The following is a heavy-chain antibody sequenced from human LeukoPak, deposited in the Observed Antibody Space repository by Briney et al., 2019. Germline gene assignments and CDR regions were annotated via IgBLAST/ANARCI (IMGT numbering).Heavy chain of an antibody. J-gene: IGHJ4*02. CDR2: INQDGSET. D-gene: IGHD3-10*01. V-gene: IGHV3-7*02. CDR3: AIGRRYYRY. Sequence: GGSLRLSCEASGFTFSNYWMSWGRQAPGKGLEWVANINQDGSETYYVDSVKGRFTISRDNAKNSLALQMNSLRAEDTAVYYCAIGRRYYRYWGQGIVVTVSS. CDR1: GFTFSNYW.